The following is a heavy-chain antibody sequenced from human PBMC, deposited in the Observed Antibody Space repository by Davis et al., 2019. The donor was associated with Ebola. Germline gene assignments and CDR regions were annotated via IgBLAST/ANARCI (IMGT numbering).Heavy chain of an antibody. CDR1: GFTFDNYA. CDR2: ISWNSGRM. D-gene: IGHD5-18*01. V-gene: IGHV3-9*01. J-gene: IGHJ5*02. CDR3: AKGSTAMA. Sequence: SLKISCAASGFTFDNYAMHWVRQPPGKGLEWVSGISWNSGRMGYADSVKGRFTISRDNAKNSVYLQMNSLRAEDTAVYYCAKGSTAMAWGQGTLVTVSS.